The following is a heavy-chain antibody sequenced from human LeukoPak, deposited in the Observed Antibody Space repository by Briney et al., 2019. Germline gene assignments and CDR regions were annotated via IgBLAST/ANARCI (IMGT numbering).Heavy chain of an antibody. CDR1: GFTSIAYA. CDR2: ISGGGVTT. J-gene: IGHJ6*02. V-gene: IGHV3-23*01. Sequence: GGSLRLSCVGSGFTSIAYALTWARQAPGKGLEWVSGISGGGVTTYYADSVKGRFTISRDNSKNTLYLQMNSPRADDTAIYYCARNQQLGGHSYYYYGMDVWGQGTTVTVSS. CDR3: ARNQQLGGHSYYYYGMDV. D-gene: IGHD3-16*01.